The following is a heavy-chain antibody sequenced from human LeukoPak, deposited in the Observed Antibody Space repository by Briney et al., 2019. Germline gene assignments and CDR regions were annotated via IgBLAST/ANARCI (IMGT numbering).Heavy chain of an antibody. CDR2: FDPEDGET. V-gene: IGHV1-24*01. Sequence: ASVRVSCKVSGYTLTELSMHWVRQAPGKGLEWMGGFDPEDGETIYAQKFQGRVTMTRDTSISTAYMELSRLRSDDTAVYYCARDRGAYDSSGYGLRYFDYWGQGTLVTVSS. CDR3: ARDRGAYDSSGYGLRYFDY. CDR1: GYTLTELS. J-gene: IGHJ4*02. D-gene: IGHD3-22*01.